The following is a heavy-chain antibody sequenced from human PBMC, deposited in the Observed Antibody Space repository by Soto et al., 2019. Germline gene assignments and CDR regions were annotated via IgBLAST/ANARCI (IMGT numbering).Heavy chain of an antibody. CDR3: ARRFGGVVAVNYYYYGMDV. CDR2: IYYSGST. V-gene: IGHV4-39*01. D-gene: IGHD2-15*01. CDR1: RGSISSSRYY. Sequence: SETLSLTCTVSRGSISSSRYYWGWIRQPPGKGLEWIGSIYYSGSTYYNPSLKSRVTISVDTSKNQFSLKLSSVTAADTAVYYCARRFGGVVAVNYYYYGMDVWGQGTTVTVSS. J-gene: IGHJ6*02.